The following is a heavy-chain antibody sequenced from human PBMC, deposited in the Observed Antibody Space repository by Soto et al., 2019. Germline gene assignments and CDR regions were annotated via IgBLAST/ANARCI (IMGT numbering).Heavy chain of an antibody. Sequence: GASVKVSCKASGYPFTDYHIHWVRQAPGQGLEWLGWINPNSGGTISAQKIQGRVTVTRDTSISTAFMDLSGLTSDDTAVYYCARAFGPVDYVGHSWGQGTLVTVCS. J-gene: IGHJ4*02. D-gene: IGHD3-16*01. V-gene: IGHV1-2*02. CDR2: INPNSGGT. CDR1: GYPFTDYH. CDR3: ARAFGPVDYVGHS.